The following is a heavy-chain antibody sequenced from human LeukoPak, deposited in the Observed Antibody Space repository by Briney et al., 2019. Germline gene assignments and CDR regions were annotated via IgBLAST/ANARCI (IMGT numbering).Heavy chain of an antibody. CDR1: GLTFSSYW. J-gene: IGHJ3*02. CDR2: INHSGST. V-gene: IGHV4-34*01. D-gene: IGHD3-22*01. CDR3: ATVGYYYDSSGYPWPHAFDI. Sequence: GSLRLSCAASGLTFSSYWMSWVRQAPGKGLEWIGEINHSGSTNYNPSLKSRVTISVDTSKNQFSLKLSSVTAADTAVYYCATVGYYYDSSGYPWPHAFDIWGQGTMVTVSS.